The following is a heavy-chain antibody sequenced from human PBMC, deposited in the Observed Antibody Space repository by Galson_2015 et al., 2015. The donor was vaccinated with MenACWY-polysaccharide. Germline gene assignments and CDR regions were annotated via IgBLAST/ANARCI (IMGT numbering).Heavy chain of an antibody. V-gene: IGHV3-15*01. CDR2: IKSKTDGGTT. J-gene: IGHJ4*02. D-gene: IGHD5-12*01. Sequence: SLRLSCAASGFTFSNAWMSWVRQAPGKGLEWVGRIKSKTDGGTTDYAAPVKGRFTISRDDSKNTLYLQMNSLKTGDTAVYYCTTDTSGYSHDYWGQGTLVTVSS. CDR3: TTDTSGYSHDY. CDR1: GFTFSNAW.